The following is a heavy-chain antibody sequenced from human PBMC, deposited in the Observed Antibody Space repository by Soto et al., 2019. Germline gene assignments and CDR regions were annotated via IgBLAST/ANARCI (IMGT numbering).Heavy chain of an antibody. CDR1: GFTFSSYS. V-gene: IGHV3-21*01. Sequence: EVQLVESGGGLVKPGGSLRLSCAASGFTFSSYSMNWVRQAPGKGLEWVSTISRSSNYIHYADSVKGRFTISRDNATNSLYLQMHSLRAEDTAVYYCARGWLQGYDAFDIWGQGTMVTVSS. CDR3: ARGWLQGYDAFDI. D-gene: IGHD5-12*01. CDR2: ISRSSNYI. J-gene: IGHJ3*02.